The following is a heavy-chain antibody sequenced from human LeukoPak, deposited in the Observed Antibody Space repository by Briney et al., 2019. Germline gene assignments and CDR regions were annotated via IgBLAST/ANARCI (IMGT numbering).Heavy chain of an antibody. J-gene: IGHJ5*02. CDR1: GYTFTVYY. CDR2: INPNSGGT. CDR3: ARDHPLPLLGWFDP. Sequence: ASVKVSCKASGYTFTVYYMHWVRQAPGQGLEGMGWINPNSGGTNYSQKFQGRVTMTRDTSISTAYMEVSRLRSDDTAVYYCARDHPLPLLGWFDPCGQGTLVTVSS. V-gene: IGHV1-2*02. D-gene: IGHD2-15*01.